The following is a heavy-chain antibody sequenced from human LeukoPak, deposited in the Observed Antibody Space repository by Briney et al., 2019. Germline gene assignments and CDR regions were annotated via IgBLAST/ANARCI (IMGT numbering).Heavy chain of an antibody. D-gene: IGHD4-17*01. CDR3: ARAKMTTVISRGVSFDY. Sequence: SETLSLTCTVSGGSISSYYWSWIRQPPGKGLERIGYIYYSGSTNYNPSLKSRVTISVDTSKNQFSLKLSSVTAADTAVYYCARAKMTTVISRGVSFDYWGQGTLVTVSS. V-gene: IGHV4-59*08. CDR2: IYYSGST. CDR1: GGSISSYY. J-gene: IGHJ4*02.